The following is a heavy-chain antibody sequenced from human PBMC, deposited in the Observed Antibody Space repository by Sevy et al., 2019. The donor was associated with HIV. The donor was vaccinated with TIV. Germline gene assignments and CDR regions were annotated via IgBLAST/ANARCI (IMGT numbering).Heavy chain of an antibody. J-gene: IGHJ4*02. V-gene: IGHV3-49*04. CDR2: IKTKTYGGTT. CDR3: TRDLHGSGWFYFDY. D-gene: IGHD6-19*01. Sequence: GGSLRLSCTASGFTFSDYAMSWVRQAPGKGLEWVGFIKTKTYGGTTEYAASVKGRFIISRDDSKNIAYLQMNSLKTEDTAVYYCTRDLHGSGWFYFDYWGQGTLVTVSS. CDR1: GFTFSDYA.